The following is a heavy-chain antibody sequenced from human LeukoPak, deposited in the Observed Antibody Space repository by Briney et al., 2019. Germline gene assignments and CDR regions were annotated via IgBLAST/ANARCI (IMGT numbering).Heavy chain of an antibody. Sequence: SVKGFCQASGSTFSSYGISWGRQAPGQGLELIGGIIPIFGTANYAQKFQGRVTITTDESTSTAYMELSSLRSEDTAVYYCARADSGTMGAVDYWGQGTLVTVSS. CDR2: IIPIFGTA. D-gene: IGHD1-7*01. CDR1: GSTFSSYG. V-gene: IGHV1-69*05. J-gene: IGHJ4*02. CDR3: ARADSGTMGAVDY.